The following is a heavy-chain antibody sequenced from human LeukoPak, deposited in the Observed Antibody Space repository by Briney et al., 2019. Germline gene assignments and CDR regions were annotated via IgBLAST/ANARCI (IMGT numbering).Heavy chain of an antibody. CDR3: ARDRDSYTAAPGKNDY. V-gene: IGHV3-21*01. CDR1: GFTFSSYS. Sequence: GGSLRLSCAASGFTFSSYSMNWVRQAPGKGLEWVSSMSSSSSYIYYADSVKGRFTISRDNANNSLYLQMNSLRADDTAVYYCARDRDSYTAAPGKNDYWGQGSLVTVSS. D-gene: IGHD6-13*01. J-gene: IGHJ4*02. CDR2: MSSSSSYI.